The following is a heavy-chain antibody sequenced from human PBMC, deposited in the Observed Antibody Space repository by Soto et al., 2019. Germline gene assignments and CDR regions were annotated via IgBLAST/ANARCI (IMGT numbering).Heavy chain of an antibody. CDR2: IDSRSSYI. CDR1: GFTFSSYS. D-gene: IGHD3-10*01. V-gene: IGHV3-21*01. Sequence: EVQLVESGGGLVKPGGSLRLSCAASGFTFSSYSMNWVRQAPGKGLEWVSTIDSRSSYIYYSDSVKGRFTISRDNAKNSLFLQMNSLRVEDTAVYYCAKDPASGSYDSGSDYWGQGTLVTVSS. CDR3: AKDPASGSYDSGSDY. J-gene: IGHJ4*02.